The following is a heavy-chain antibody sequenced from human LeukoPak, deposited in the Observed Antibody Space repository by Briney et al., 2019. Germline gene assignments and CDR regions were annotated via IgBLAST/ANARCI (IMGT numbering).Heavy chain of an antibody. V-gene: IGHV3-23*01. J-gene: IGHJ6*02. D-gene: IGHD3-22*01. Sequence: GGSLRLSCAASGFTFSSYAMSWVRQAPEKGLEWVSGISGSGVNTYYADSVKGRFTISRDNSKNTLYLQMNSLRAEDTAVYYCARTDSSGYYGNYGMDVWGQGTTVTVSS. CDR2: ISGSGVNT. CDR1: GFTFSSYA. CDR3: ARTDSSGYYGNYGMDV.